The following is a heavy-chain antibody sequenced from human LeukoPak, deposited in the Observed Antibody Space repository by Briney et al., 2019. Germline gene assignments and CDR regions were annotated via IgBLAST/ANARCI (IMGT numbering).Heavy chain of an antibody. CDR1: GGSISSYY. CDR3: ARDLRGYSYGSDYFDY. Sequence: PSETLSLTCTVSGGSISSYYWSWIRQPPGKGLEWIGYIYYSGGTNYNPSLKSRVTISVDTSKNQFSLKLSSVTAADTAVYYCARDLRGYSYGSDYFDYWGQGTLVTVSS. D-gene: IGHD5-18*01. V-gene: IGHV4-59*01. J-gene: IGHJ4*02. CDR2: IYYSGGT.